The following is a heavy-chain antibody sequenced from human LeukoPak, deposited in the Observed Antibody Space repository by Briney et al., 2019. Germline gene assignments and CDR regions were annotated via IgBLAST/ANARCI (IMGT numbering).Heavy chain of an antibody. J-gene: IGHJ3*02. V-gene: IGHV1-8*03. CDR2: INPNSANT. D-gene: IGHD4-17*01. CDR1: GYTFTDYD. Sequence: ASVKVSCKTSGYTFTDYDIHWVRQAPGQGLEWMGWINPNSANTNYAQKLQGRVTLTRDTSLSIAYMELSGLTSEDAAVYFCARGDFGETNTAFDIWGQGTLVAVSS. CDR3: ARGDFGETNTAFDI.